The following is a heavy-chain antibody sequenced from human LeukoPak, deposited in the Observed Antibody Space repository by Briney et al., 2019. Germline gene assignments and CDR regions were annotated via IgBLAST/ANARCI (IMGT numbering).Heavy chain of an antibody. V-gene: IGHV3-74*01. Sequence: GGSLRLSSAASGFTFSSYWMHWVRQAPGKGLVWVSRINSDGSTTNYADSVKGRFTISRDNAKNTLSLQMNSLTAEDTAVYYCAGDELEEAFDIWGQGTMVTVSS. CDR1: GFTFSSYW. D-gene: IGHD6-6*01. CDR3: AGDELEEAFDI. CDR2: INSDGSTT. J-gene: IGHJ3*02.